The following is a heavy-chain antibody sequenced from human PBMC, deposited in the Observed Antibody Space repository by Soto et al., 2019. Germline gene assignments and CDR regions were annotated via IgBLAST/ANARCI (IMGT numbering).Heavy chain of an antibody. J-gene: IGHJ5*02. CDR2: ISAYNGNT. D-gene: IGHD2-15*01. Sequence: ASVKVSCKASGYPFTSYGISWGRQAPGQGLEWMGWISAYNGNTNYAQKLQGRVTMTTDTSTSTAYMELRSLRSDDTAVYYCARCSGGSCYTHSTFNWFDPWGQGTLVTVSS. CDR1: GYPFTSYG. CDR3: ARCSGGSCYTHSTFNWFDP. V-gene: IGHV1-18*01.